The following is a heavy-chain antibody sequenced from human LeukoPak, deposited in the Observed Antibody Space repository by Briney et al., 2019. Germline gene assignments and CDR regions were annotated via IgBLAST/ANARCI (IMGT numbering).Heavy chain of an antibody. V-gene: IGHV3-30*18. Sequence: GRSLRLSCAASGFTFSSYGMHWVRQAPGKGLEWVAVISYDGSNKYYADSVKGRFTISRDNSKNTLYLQMNSLRAEDTAVYYRAKIIIAARTEAHFDYWGQGTLVTVSS. CDR2: ISYDGSNK. CDR3: AKIIIAARTEAHFDY. CDR1: GFTFSSYG. J-gene: IGHJ4*02. D-gene: IGHD6-6*01.